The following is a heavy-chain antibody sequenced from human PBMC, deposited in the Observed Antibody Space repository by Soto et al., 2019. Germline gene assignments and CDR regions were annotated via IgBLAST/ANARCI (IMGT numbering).Heavy chain of an antibody. CDR1: GGTFSSYA. CDR2: IIPIFGTA. Sequence: GASVKVSCKASGGTFSSYAISWVRRAPGQGLEWMGGIIPIFGTANYAQKFQGRVTITADKSTSTAYMELSSLRSEDTAVYYCARGGPYSSSWLYYFDYWGQGTLVTVSS. V-gene: IGHV1-69*06. J-gene: IGHJ4*02. CDR3: ARGGPYSSSWLYYFDY. D-gene: IGHD6-13*01.